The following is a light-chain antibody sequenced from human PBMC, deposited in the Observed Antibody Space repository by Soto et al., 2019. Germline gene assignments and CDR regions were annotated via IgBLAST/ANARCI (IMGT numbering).Light chain of an antibody. J-gene: IGLJ1*01. V-gene: IGLV2-14*01. CDR2: DVS. Sequence: ALTQPASVSGSPGQSITISCTGTGSDVGGYNYVSWYQQYPGKAPKLMIYDVSNRPSGVSNRFSGSKSGNTAALIIFGLQAEDEADYYCCSYTSSSTYVFGTGTKVTVL. CDR1: GSDVGGYNY. CDR3: CSYTSSSTYV.